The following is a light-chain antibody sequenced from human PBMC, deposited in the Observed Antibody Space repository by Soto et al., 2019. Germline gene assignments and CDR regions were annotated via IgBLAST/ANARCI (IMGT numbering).Light chain of an antibody. CDR3: CSYAVDYTYV. CDR2: GVS. CDR1: NSDVGGYNY. J-gene: IGLJ1*01. Sequence: QSALTQPRSVSGSPGQSVTISCTGTNSDVGGYNYVSWYQQHPGKAPKLIIYGVSQRPSGVPDRFSGSKSGNTASLTISGLQAEDEADYYSCSYAVDYTYVFVTGTKLTVL. V-gene: IGLV2-11*01.